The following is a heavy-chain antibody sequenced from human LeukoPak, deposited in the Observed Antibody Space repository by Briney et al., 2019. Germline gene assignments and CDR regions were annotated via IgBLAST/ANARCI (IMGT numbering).Heavy chain of an antibody. CDR1: GFTFSSYS. Sequence: GGSLRLSCAASGFTFSSYSMNWVRQAPGKGLEWVSSISISSSYRYYADSVKGRFTISRDNAKNSLYVQMNSLRAEDTAVYYCARGRAHELHNGWYLPFDYWGQGTLVTVSS. V-gene: IGHV3-21*01. J-gene: IGHJ4*02. CDR2: ISISSSYR. D-gene: IGHD6-19*01. CDR3: ARGRAHELHNGWYLPFDY.